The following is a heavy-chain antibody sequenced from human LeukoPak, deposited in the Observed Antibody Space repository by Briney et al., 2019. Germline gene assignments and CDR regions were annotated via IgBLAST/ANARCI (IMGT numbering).Heavy chain of an antibody. CDR2: ISGSGGST. D-gene: IGHD3-10*01. V-gene: IGHV3-23*01. CDR1: GFTFSSYA. CDR3: ARDIVIGSGTYLD. Sequence: PGGSLRLSCAASGFTFSSYAMSWVRQAPGKGLEWVSAISGSGGSTCYADSVKGRFTISRDNSKNTLYLQMNSLRAEDTAVYYCARDIVIGSGTYLDWGQGTLVTVSS. J-gene: IGHJ4*02.